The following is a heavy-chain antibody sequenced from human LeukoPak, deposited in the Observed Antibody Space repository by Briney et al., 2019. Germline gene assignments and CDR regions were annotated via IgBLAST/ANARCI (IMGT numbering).Heavy chain of an antibody. Sequence: GGSLRLSCAASGFTFTDYSTNWVRQAPGKGLEWVSSMNSDGSHIYHAGSVEGRFTISRDTSKNTLYLQINSLRVEDTAVYYCIVFGDSNHWGQGTLVTVSS. D-gene: IGHD4-17*01. CDR1: GFTFTDYS. V-gene: IGHV3-21*04. CDR2: MNSDGSHI. CDR3: IVFGDSNH. J-gene: IGHJ5*02.